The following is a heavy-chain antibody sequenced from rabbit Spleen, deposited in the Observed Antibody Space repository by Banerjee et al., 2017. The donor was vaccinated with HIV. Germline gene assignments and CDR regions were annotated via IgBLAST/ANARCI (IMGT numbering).Heavy chain of an antibody. Sequence: QEQLVESGGGLVKPEGSLTLTCKASGFSFSDRDVMCWVRQAPGKGLEWIACINTATGKAVYATWAKGRFTISRTSSTTVTLRMTSLTAADRAAYFCARDLVGVIGWNFGWWGQGTLVTVS. V-gene: IGHV1S45*01. J-gene: IGHJ4*01. CDR3: ARDLVGVIGWNFGW. D-gene: IGHD1-1*01. CDR2: INTATGKA. CDR1: GFSFSDRDV.